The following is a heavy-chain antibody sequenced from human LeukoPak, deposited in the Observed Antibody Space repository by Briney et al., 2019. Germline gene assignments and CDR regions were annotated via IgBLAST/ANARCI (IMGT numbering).Heavy chain of an antibody. CDR3: ARRRGYSSSWYPDAFDI. V-gene: IGHV5-51*01. Sequence: GECLKISCKGSGYSFTTYWIGWVRQMPGKGLEWMGIIYPGDSDTRYSPSFQGQVTISADKSISTAYLQWSSLKASDTAMYYCARRRGYSSSWYPDAFDIWGQGTMVTVSS. CDR2: IYPGDSDT. CDR1: GYSFTTYW. D-gene: IGHD6-13*01. J-gene: IGHJ3*02.